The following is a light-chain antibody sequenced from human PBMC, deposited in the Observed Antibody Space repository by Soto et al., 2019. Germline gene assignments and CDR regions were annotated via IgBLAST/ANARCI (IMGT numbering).Light chain of an antibody. CDR3: SSYSSTITVV. Sequence: QSALTQPASVSGSPGQSITISCTGTSSDVGGYNYVSWYQQHPGKAPKLMIYDVSRPSGVSDRFSGSKSGNTASLTISGLQAEDEADYYCSSYSSTITVVFGGGTKLTVL. V-gene: IGLV2-14*03. CDR2: DVS. J-gene: IGLJ2*01. CDR1: SSDVGGYNY.